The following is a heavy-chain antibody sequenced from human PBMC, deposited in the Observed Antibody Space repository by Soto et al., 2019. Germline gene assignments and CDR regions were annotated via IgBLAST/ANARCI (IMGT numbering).Heavy chain of an antibody. V-gene: IGHV3-43*01. CDR3: AKGHFSGLAALDTGMDV. CDR2: ISWDGGST. CDR1: GFTFDDYT. D-gene: IGHD6-13*01. J-gene: IGHJ6*02. Sequence: GGSLRLSCAASGFTFDDYTMHWVRQAPGKGLEWVSLISWDGGSTYYADSVKGRFTISRDNSKNSLYLQMNSLRTEDTALYYCAKGHFSGLAALDTGMDVWGQGTTVTVSS.